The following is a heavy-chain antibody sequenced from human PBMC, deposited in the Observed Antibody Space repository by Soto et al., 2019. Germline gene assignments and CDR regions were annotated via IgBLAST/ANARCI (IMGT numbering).Heavy chain of an antibody. D-gene: IGHD2-15*01. CDR3: ARDRGRYCSGGSGYSLNWFDP. CDR1: GGTFSSYA. J-gene: IGHJ5*02. Sequence: QVQLVQSGAEVKKPGSSVKVSCKASGGTFSSYAISWVRQAPGQGLEWMGGIIPIFGTANYAQKFQGRVTITADKSTSTAYMELSSLRSEDTAVYYCARDRGRYCSGGSGYSLNWFDPWGQGTLVTVSS. CDR2: IIPIFGTA. V-gene: IGHV1-69*06.